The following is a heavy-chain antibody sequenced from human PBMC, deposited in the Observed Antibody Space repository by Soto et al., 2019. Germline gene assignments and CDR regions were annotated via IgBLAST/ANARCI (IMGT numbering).Heavy chain of an antibody. CDR2: IQTKTGGGTA. CDR1: GLSFSDVE. CDR3: ATDYGWAFQI. Sequence: EVQLVASGGVLVKPGESLRLSCAGSGLSFSDVEMTWVRQLPGKGLEWVGRIQTKTGGGTADYPAAVRGRFTISRDDSKNTLYLQLNSLKTEDTAVYYCATDYGWAFQIWGQGTTVTVSS. D-gene: IGHD4-17*01. J-gene: IGHJ3*02. V-gene: IGHV3-15*01.